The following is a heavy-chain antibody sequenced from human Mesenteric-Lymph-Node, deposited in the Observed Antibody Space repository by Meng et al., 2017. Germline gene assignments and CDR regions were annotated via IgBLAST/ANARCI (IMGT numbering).Heavy chain of an antibody. CDR1: GFTFSSYA. V-gene: IGHV3-30*01. J-gene: IGHJ4*02. CDR2: ISYDGSNK. D-gene: IGHD6-13*01. Sequence: VRLVESGGGLVQPGRSLRLSCAASGFTFSSYAMHWVRQAPGKGLEWVAVISYDGSNKYYADSVKGRFTISRDNSKNTLYLQMNSLRAEDTAVYYCARDIPQEIAAAGDYWGQGTLVTVFS. CDR3: ARDIPQEIAAAGDY.